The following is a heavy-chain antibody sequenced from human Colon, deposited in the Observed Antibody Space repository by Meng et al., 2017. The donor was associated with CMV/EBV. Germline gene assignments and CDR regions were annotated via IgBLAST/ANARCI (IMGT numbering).Heavy chain of an antibody. J-gene: IGHJ6*02. CDR1: GGTFSSYA. D-gene: IGHD3-10*01. Sequence: SVKVSCKASGGTFSSYAISWVRQAPGQGLEWMGGIIPIFGTANYAQKFQGRVTITTDDSTSTAYMELSSLRSEETAVYYCARRSVMGRGVIIKTRGGRSDYYYGMDVWGQGTTVTVSS. CDR3: ARRSVMGRGVIIKTRGGRSDYYYGMDV. CDR2: IIPIFGTA. V-gene: IGHV1-69*05.